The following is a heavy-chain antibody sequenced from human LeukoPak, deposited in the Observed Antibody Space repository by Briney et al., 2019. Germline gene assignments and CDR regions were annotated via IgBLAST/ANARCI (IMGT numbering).Heavy chain of an antibody. J-gene: IGHJ6*03. CDR3: ARAGWLQQYYYYYMDV. D-gene: IGHD5-24*01. CDR2: ITHSGST. V-gene: IGHV4-34*01. Sequence: SETLSLTCVVYGGSFSNYYWSWIRQSPGKGLEWIGEITHSGSTYYNPSLKSRVTISVDTSKNQFSLKLSSVTAADTAVYYCARAGWLQQYYYYYMDVWGKGTTVTVSS. CDR1: GGSFSNYY.